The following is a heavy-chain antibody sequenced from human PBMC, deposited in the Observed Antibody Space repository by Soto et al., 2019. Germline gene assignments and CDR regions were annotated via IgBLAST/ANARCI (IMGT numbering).Heavy chain of an antibody. V-gene: IGHV1-2*02. J-gene: IGHJ4*02. CDR1: GYTFTGYY. CDR2: INPNSGGT. CDR3: ARSRQSPRPNFAF. Sequence: QVQLVQSGAEVKKPGASVKVSCKASGYTFTGYYMHWVRQAPGQGLEWMGWINPNSGGTNYAQKVHGRVTMTRATSISTAYMELSRLSSDDPAVYYSARSRQSPRPNFAFWGQETLVPVSS.